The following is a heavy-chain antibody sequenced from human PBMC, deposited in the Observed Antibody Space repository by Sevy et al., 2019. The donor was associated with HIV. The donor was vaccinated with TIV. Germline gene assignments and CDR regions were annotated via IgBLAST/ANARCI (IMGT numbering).Heavy chain of an antibody. CDR3: AKDTLRGHQVGGSAMDV. Sequence: GGSLRLSCAVSGFTFSDYGMSWVRQAPGKGLEWVSSASGRGGDTYYIDSVKGRFTVSRDTSKNTLLLQMNSVRAGYTAVYYCAKDTLRGHQVGGSAMDVWGQGTTVTVSS. CDR2: ASGRGGDT. J-gene: IGHJ6*02. D-gene: IGHD3-10*01. V-gene: IGHV3-23*01. CDR1: GFTFSDYG.